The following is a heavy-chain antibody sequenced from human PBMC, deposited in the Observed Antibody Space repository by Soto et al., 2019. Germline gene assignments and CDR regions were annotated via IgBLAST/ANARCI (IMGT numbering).Heavy chain of an antibody. J-gene: IGHJ4*02. CDR3: ARGGYSSGWYLDYYDSSGYILYYFDY. CDR1: GGSFSGYY. D-gene: IGHD3-22*01. CDR2: INHSGST. Sequence: KPSETLSLTCAVYGGSFSGYYWSWIRQPPGKGLEWIGEINHSGSTNYNPSLKSRVTISVDTSKNQFSLKLSSVTAADTAVYHCARGGYSSGWYLDYYDSSGYILYYFDYWGQGTLVTVSS. V-gene: IGHV4-34*01.